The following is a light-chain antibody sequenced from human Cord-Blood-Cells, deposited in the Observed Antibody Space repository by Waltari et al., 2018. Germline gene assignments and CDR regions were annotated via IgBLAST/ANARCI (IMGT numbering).Light chain of an antibody. Sequence: DMQMTQSPSSLPASVGDRVPITCQASQDISNYLNWSQQKPGKAPKLLIYDDSNLETGVPSRFSGSGSGTDFTFTISSLQPEDIATYYCQQYDNLPPYSFGQGTKLEIK. CDR2: DDS. CDR1: QDISNY. V-gene: IGKV1-33*01. J-gene: IGKJ2*03. CDR3: QQYDNLPPYS.